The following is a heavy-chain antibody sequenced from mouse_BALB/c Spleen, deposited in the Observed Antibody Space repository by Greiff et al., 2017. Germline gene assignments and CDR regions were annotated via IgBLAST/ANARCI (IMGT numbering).Heavy chain of an antibody. Sequence: EVQRVESGPELVKPGASVKISCKASGYTFTDYNMHWVKQSHGKSLEWIGYIYPYNGDTFYNQKFKGKATLTVDKSSSTAHMELRSLASEDSAVYYCATPYDYYAMDYWGQGTSVTVSS. CDR2: IYPYNGDT. CDR3: ATPYDYYAMDY. V-gene: IGHV1S29*02. J-gene: IGHJ4*01. CDR1: GYTFTDYN. D-gene: IGHD6-5*01.